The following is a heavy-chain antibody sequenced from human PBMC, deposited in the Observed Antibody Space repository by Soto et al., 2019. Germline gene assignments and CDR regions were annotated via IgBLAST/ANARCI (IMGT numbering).Heavy chain of an antibody. Sequence: ASVKVSCKASGYTFTGYYMHWVRQAPRQGLEWMGWINPNSGGTNYAQKFQGWVPMTRDTSISKAYMELSRLRSDDTAVYYCARDLYYGSGSYYSYYYYYYGMDVWGQGTTVTVSS. CDR2: INPNSGGT. D-gene: IGHD3-10*01. CDR1: GYTFTGYY. CDR3: ARDLYYGSGSYYSYYYYYYGMDV. V-gene: IGHV1-2*04. J-gene: IGHJ6*02.